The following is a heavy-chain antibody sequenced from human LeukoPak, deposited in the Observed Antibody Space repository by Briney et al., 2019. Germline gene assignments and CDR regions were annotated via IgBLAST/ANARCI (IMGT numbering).Heavy chain of an antibody. CDR1: GGSFSGYY. D-gene: IGHD2-8*01. V-gene: IGHV4-34*01. Sequence: SETLSLTCAVYGGSFSGYYWSWIRQPPGEGLEWIGEINHSGSTNYNPSLKSRVTISVDTSKNQFSLKLSSVTAADTAVYYCARNGPLYYYYHMDVWGKGTTVTVSS. CDR2: INHSGST. J-gene: IGHJ6*03. CDR3: ARNGPLYYYYHMDV.